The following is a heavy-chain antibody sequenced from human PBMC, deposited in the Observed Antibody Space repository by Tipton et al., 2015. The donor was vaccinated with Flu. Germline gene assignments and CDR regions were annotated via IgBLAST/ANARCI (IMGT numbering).Heavy chain of an antibody. V-gene: IGHV4-61*02. J-gene: IGHJ6*02. CDR2: ISTSGST. Sequence: TLSLTCTVSGGSISSGNYYWSWIRQSAERGLEWIGRISTSGSTSYKPSLRSRVNISVDMSKNEFSLKLSSVTAADTAVYYCARWVSHGAGYGFDVWGQGTTVIVSS. D-gene: IGHD3-10*01. CDR1: GGSISSGNYY. CDR3: ARWVSHGAGYGFDV.